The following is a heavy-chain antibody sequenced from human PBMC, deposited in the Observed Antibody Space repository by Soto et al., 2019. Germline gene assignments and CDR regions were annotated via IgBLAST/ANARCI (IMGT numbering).Heavy chain of an antibody. D-gene: IGHD2-15*01. J-gene: IGHJ3*02. V-gene: IGHV3-9*01. CDR3: AKEGGSGGSFSTGAFDI. CDR1: GFTFDDYA. Sequence: EVQLVESGGGLVQPGRSLRLSCAASGFTFDDYAMHWVRQAPGKGLEWVSGISWNSGSIGYADSVKGRFTISRDNAKNSLYLQMNSLRAEDTALYYCAKEGGSGGSFSTGAFDIWGQGTMVTVSS. CDR2: ISWNSGSI.